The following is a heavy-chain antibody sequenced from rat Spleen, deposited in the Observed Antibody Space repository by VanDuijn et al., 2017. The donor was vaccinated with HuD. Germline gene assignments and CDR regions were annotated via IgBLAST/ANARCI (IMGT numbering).Heavy chain of an antibody. CDR2: ITHTGGST. CDR3: ATTPGRPFAY. Sequence: EVQLVESGGGLVQPGRSLKLSCTASGFIFSNFGIHWIRQAPGKGLEWVASITHTGGSTHDRASVKGRFTISRDNAKNTLYLQMDSLRSEDTATYYCATTPGRPFAYWGQGTLVTVSS. D-gene: IGHD5-1*01. V-gene: IGHV5-19*01. CDR1: GFIFSNFG. J-gene: IGHJ3*01.